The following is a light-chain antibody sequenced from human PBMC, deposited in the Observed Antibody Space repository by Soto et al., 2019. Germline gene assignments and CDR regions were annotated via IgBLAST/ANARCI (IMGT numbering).Light chain of an antibody. Sequence: ETVMTQSPATLSVSPGERATLSCRASQSVSSDLAWYQQKPGQAPRLLMHGASTRATGIPARFSGSGSGTEFTLTISSLQSEDFAIYYCQQYNNWPWTFGQGTRW. CDR2: GAS. CDR3: QQYNNWPWT. J-gene: IGKJ1*01. V-gene: IGKV3-15*01. CDR1: QSVSSD.